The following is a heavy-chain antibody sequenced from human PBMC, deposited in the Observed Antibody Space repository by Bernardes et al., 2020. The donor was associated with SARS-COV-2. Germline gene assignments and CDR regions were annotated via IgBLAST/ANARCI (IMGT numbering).Heavy chain of an antibody. CDR1: GFTFSSYT. CDR2: ISSGSSYI. CDR3: ARDMAYCGGDCHNDYYYGMDV. Sequence: GSLRLSCAASGFTFSSYTMNWVRQAPGKGLEWVSSISSGSSYIYYADSVKGRFTVSRDNAKNSLYLQMNSQRAEDTAIYYCARDMAYCGGDCHNDYYYGMDVWGQGTTVTVSS. V-gene: IGHV3-21*01. D-gene: IGHD2-21*02. J-gene: IGHJ6*02.